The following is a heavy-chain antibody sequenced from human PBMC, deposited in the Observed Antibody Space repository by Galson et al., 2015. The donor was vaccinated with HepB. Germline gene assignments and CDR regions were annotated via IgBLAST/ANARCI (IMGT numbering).Heavy chain of an antibody. D-gene: IGHD4-11*01. Sequence: SLRLSCAASGFTFSIYGLHWVRQAPGKGLEWVAVISYDSPDTYYADSVKGRLTLSRDSSKHLLYLQMNSLRVADPAVYYWAKVRDNYSIRYYGMDVWGQGTTVIVSS. V-gene: IGHV3-30*18. CDR3: AKVRDNYSIRYYGMDV. CDR2: ISYDSPDT. CDR1: GFTFSIYG. J-gene: IGHJ6*02.